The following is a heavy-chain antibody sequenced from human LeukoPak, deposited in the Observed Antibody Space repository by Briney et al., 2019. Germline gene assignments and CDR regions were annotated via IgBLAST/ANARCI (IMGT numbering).Heavy chain of an antibody. CDR1: GFTFSNYW. V-gene: IGHV3-7*01. CDR2: IMQDGSEK. CDR3: ARRYCGGDCHSPYFDY. D-gene: IGHD2-21*02. J-gene: IGHJ4*02. Sequence: PGGSLRLPCAASGFTFSNYWMSWVRQAPGKGLEWVANIMQDGSEKYYVDSVKGRFTISRDNAKNSLYLQMNSLRAEDTAVYYCARRYCGGDCHSPYFDYWGQGTLVTVSS.